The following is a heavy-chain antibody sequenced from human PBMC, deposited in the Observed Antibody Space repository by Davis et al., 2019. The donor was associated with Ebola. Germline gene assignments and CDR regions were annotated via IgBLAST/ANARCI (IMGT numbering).Heavy chain of an antibody. J-gene: IGHJ6*02. CDR1: GFTVSSNY. V-gene: IGHV3-53*01. CDR2: IY. CDR3: ARGSRNMDV. Sequence: PGGSLRLSCAASGFTVSSNYMSWVRQAPGKGLEWVSVIYADSVKGRFTISRDNSKNTLYLQMNSLRAEDTAVYYCARGSRNMDVWGQGTTVTVSS.